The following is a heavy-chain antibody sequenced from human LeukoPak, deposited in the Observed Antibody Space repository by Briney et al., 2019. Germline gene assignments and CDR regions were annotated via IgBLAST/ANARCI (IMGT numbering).Heavy chain of an antibody. Sequence: SETLSLTCAVYGGSFSGCYWSWIRQPPGKGLEWIGEINHSGGTNYNPSLKSRVTISVDTSKNQFSLKLTSVTAADTAVYYCARVKWELLGSFDYWGQGTLVTVSS. J-gene: IGHJ4*02. CDR1: GGSFSGCY. D-gene: IGHD1-26*01. CDR2: INHSGGT. CDR3: ARVKWELLGSFDY. V-gene: IGHV4-34*01.